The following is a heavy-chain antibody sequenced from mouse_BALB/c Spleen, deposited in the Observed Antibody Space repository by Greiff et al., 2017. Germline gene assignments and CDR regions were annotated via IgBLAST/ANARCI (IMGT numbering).Heavy chain of an antibody. Sequence: EVKLVESGGGLVQPGGSRKLSCAASGFTFSSFGMHWVRQAPEKGLEWVAYISSGSSTIYYADTVKGRFTISRDNPKNTLFLQMTSLRSEDTAMYYCARGWLLRYYAMDYWGQGTSVTVSS. J-gene: IGHJ4*01. CDR2: ISSGSSTI. D-gene: IGHD2-3*01. V-gene: IGHV5-17*02. CDR3: ARGWLLRYYAMDY. CDR1: GFTFSSFG.